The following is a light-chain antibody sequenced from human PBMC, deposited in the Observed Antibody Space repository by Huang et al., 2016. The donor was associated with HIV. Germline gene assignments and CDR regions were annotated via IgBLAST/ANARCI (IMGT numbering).Light chain of an antibody. V-gene: IGKV3-15*01. CDR1: QTVNSN. CDR3: QQYDTWPPVSS. J-gene: IGKJ2*01. Sequence: EVVMTQSPVTLSASPGEGVTLSCRASQTVNSNLAWYQQKPGQVPRLLIYGASNRATGSPARFTGSGSGTEFTLTINSLHSEDVAVYYCQQYDTWPPVSSFGQGTKLVTK. CDR2: GAS.